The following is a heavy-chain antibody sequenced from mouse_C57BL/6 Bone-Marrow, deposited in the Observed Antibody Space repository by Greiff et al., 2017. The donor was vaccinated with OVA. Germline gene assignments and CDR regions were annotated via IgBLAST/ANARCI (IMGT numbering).Heavy chain of an antibody. J-gene: IGHJ3*01. CDR1: GFTFSSYA. CDR2: ISDGGSYT. D-gene: IGHD1-1*01. V-gene: IGHV5-4*01. Sequence: EVKVVESGGGLVKPGGSLKLSCAASGFTFSSYAMSWVRQTPEKRLEWVATISDGGSYTYYPDNVKGRFTISRDNAKNNLYLQMSHLKSEDTAMYYCARDLYYYVSSYWFAYWGQGTLVTVSA. CDR3: ARDLYYYVSSYWFAY.